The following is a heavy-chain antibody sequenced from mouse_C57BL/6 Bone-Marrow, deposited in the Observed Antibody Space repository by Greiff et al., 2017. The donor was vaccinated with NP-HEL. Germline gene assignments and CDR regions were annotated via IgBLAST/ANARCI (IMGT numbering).Heavy chain of an antibody. J-gene: IGHJ4*01. D-gene: IGHD2-1*01. CDR2: IDPSDSYT. Sequence: QVQLQQPGAELVMPGASVKLSCKASGYTFTSYWMHWVKQRPGQGLEWIGEIDPSDSYTNYNQKFKGKSTLTVDKSSITAYMQLSSLTSEDSAVSYCARAIYYGILYAMDYWGQGTSVTVSS. CDR3: ARAIYYGILYAMDY. V-gene: IGHV1-69*01. CDR1: GYTFTSYW.